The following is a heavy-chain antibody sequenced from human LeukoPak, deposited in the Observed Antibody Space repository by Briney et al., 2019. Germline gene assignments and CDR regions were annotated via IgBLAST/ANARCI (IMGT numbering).Heavy chain of an antibody. CDR2: IYHSGST. CDR3: ARIRRGYSSGWYLGPFFDY. V-gene: IGHV4-4*07. D-gene: IGHD6-19*01. J-gene: IGHJ4*02. Sequence: SETLSLTCTVSGGSINIYYWSWIRQPAGKGLEWIGGIYHSGSTYYNPSLKSRVTIAVETSKNQFSLKLSSVTAADKAVYYCARIRRGYSSGWYLGPFFDYWGQGTLVTVSS. CDR1: GGSINIYY.